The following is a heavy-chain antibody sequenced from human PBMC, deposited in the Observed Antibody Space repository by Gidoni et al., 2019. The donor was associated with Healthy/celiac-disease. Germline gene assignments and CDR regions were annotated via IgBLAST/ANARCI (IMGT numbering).Heavy chain of an antibody. Sequence: QVQLVESGGGVVQPGRSLRLSCAASGFTFSSYGMHWVRQAPGKGLEWVAVIWYDGSNKYYADAVKGRFTISRDNSKNTLYLQMNSLRAEDTAVYYCARGPREEGGAGIDYWGQGTLVTVSS. CDR1: GFTFSSYG. V-gene: IGHV3-33*01. CDR3: ARGPREEGGAGIDY. CDR2: IWYDGSNK. D-gene: IGHD3-16*01. J-gene: IGHJ4*02.